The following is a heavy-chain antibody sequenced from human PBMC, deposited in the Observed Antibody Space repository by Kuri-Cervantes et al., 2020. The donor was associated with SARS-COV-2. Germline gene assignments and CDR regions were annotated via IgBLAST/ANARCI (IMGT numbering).Heavy chain of an antibody. CDR3: WQVVVGTAIDY. D-gene: IGHD2-21*02. Sequence: GESLKISCTASGFTFGDYYMSWIRQAPGKGLEWVGRIRSKTDGGEIEYAAPAKGRFTISRDDSKNTLYLQMSSLRTDDTAVYFCWQVVVGTAIDYWGQGSLVTVSS. J-gene: IGHJ4*02. CDR1: GFTFGDYY. CDR2: IRSKTDGGEI. V-gene: IGHV3-15*01.